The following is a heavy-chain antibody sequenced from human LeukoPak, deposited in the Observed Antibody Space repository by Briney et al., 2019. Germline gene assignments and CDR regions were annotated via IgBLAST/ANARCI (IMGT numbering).Heavy chain of an antibody. V-gene: IGHV3-30*18. J-gene: IGHJ6*02. CDR3: AKDRGYCSGGSCYGTMDV. Sequence: GGSLRLSCAASGFTFSNYGMPWVRQAPGKGLEWVSVISYDGSNYFYVDSVKGRFTISRDNSKNTLYLQMNSLRAEDTAVYFCAKDRGYCSGGSCYGTMDVWGQGTAVTVSS. CDR1: GFTFSNYG. D-gene: IGHD2-15*01. CDR2: ISYDGSNY.